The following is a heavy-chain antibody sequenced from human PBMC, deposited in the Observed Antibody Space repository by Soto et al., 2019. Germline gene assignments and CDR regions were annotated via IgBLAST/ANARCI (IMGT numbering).Heavy chain of an antibody. J-gene: IGHJ4*02. D-gene: IGHD6-13*01. CDR1: GGSISSYY. CDR2: IYTSGST. Sequence: PSETLSLTCTVSGGSISSYYWSWIRQPAGKGLEWIGRIYTSGSTNYNPSLKSRVTISVDTSKTQFSLNLRSVTAADTAVYYCAREIAAVPRAFDYWGRGPLVTVSS. V-gene: IGHV4-4*07. CDR3: AREIAAVPRAFDY.